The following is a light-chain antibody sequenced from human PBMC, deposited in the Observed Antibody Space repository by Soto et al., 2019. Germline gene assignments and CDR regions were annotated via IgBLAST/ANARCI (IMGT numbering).Light chain of an antibody. CDR1: QSVNSNY. Sequence: EIVLTQSPGTLSLSPGERATLSCRASQSVNSNYLAWFQQKPGQAPRLLIYGTSSRATGIPDRFSGSGSGTDLTLTISRLEPEDFAVYFCQQFGGSSWTFGQGTKVEIK. V-gene: IGKV3-20*01. CDR3: QQFGGSSWT. J-gene: IGKJ1*01. CDR2: GTS.